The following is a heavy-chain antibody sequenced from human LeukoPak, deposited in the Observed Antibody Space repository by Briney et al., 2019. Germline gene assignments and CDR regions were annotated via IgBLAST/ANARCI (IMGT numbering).Heavy chain of an antibody. J-gene: IGHJ3*02. CDR1: GFTFSSYA. Sequence: GGSLRLSCAASGFTFSSYAMSRVRQAPGKGLEWVSAISGSGGSTYYADSVKGRFTISRDNSKNTLYLQMNSLRAEDTAVYYCAKDLTVLGGVDIWGQGTMVTVSS. CDR3: AKDLTVLGGVDI. CDR2: ISGSGGST. D-gene: IGHD1-26*01. V-gene: IGHV3-23*01.